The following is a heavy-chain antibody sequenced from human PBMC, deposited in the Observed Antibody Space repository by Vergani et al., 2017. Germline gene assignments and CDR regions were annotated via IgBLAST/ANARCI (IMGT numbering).Heavy chain of an antibody. V-gene: IGHV1-69*13. Sequence: QVQLVQSGAEVKKPGSSVKVSCKASGGTFSSYAISWVRQAPGQGLEWMGRIIPIFGTANYAQKFQGRVTITADESTSTAYMELSSLRSEDTAVYYCARESGSATITMIVVALHYFDYWGQGTLVTVSS. CDR2: IIPIFGTA. CDR1: GGTFSSYA. D-gene: IGHD3-22*01. CDR3: ARESGSATITMIVVALHYFDY. J-gene: IGHJ4*02.